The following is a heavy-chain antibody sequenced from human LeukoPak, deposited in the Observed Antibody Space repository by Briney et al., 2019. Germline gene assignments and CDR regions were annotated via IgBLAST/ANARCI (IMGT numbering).Heavy chain of an antibody. CDR3: ARLALMAGPVADLYYHGMDV. CDR2: IYPGDSDT. CDR1: GYSFTSYW. D-gene: IGHD2-8*01. V-gene: IGHV5-51*01. Sequence: GESLKISCKGSGYSFTSYWIGWVRQMPGKGLEWMGSIYPGDSDTRYSPSFQGQVTISADKSISTAYLQWSSLKASDTAMYYCARLALMAGPVADLYYHGMDVWGQGTTVTVSS. J-gene: IGHJ6*02.